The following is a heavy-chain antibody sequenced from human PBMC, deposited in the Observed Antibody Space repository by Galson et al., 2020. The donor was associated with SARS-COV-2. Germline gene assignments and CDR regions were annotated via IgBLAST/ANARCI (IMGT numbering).Heavy chain of an antibody. CDR3: ARHPDTEFLPIDY. J-gene: IGHJ4*02. CDR1: GGSISSSSYY. CDR2: IYYSGST. V-gene: IGHV4-39*01. Sequence: PSQTLSLTCTVSGGSISSSSYYWGWIRQPPGKGLEWIGSIYYSGSTYYNPSLKSRVTISVDTSKNQFSLKLSSVTAADTAVYYCARHPDTEFLPIDYWGQGTLVTVSS.